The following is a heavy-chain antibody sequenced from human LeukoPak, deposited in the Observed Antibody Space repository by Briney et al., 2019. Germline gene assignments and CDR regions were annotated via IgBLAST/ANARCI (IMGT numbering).Heavy chain of an antibody. D-gene: IGHD2-21*02. Sequence: GGSLRLSCVVSGFTFNRCWMNWVRQAPGKGLEWVAHINPDGRDTYYVDSVKGRFTISRDNAQNSMYLQMNSLRIEDTAVYYCTSWGDTTAEYFQRWGQGTLVTVSS. J-gene: IGHJ1*01. V-gene: IGHV3-7*01. CDR1: GFTFNRCW. CDR3: TSWGDTTAEYFQR. CDR2: INPDGRDT.